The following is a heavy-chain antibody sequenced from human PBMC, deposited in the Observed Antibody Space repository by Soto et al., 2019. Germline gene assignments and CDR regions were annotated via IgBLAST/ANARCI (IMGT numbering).Heavy chain of an antibody. Sequence: PSETLSLTCIVSGVSITNYYWSWIRQPAGKGLEWIGRIYSSGRTNYNPSLKSRVTISADTSKNQFSLKLSSLTAADTAVYYCVRDVSPVVFDIWGQGTMVTVSS. D-gene: IGHD3-16*02. CDR3: VRDVSPVVFDI. J-gene: IGHJ3*02. V-gene: IGHV4-4*07. CDR2: IYSSGRT. CDR1: GVSITNYY.